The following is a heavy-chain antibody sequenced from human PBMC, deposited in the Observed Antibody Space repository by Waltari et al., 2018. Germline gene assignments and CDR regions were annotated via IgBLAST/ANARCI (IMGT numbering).Heavy chain of an antibody. J-gene: IGHJ4*02. Sequence: VQLVQSGAEVKKPGASVKVSCKVSGYTLTELSMHWVRQAPGKGLEWVSVIYSGGSTYYADSVKGRFTISRDNSKNTLYLQMNSLRAEDTAVYYCARGKGGATPRFDYWGQGTLVTVSS. CDR2: IYSGGST. CDR1: GYTLTELS. D-gene: IGHD1-26*01. CDR3: ARGKGGATPRFDY. V-gene: IGHV3-53*01.